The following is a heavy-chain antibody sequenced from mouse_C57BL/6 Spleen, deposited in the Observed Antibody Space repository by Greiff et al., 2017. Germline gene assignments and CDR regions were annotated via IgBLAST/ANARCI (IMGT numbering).Heavy chain of an antibody. J-gene: IGHJ4*01. CDR1: GYTFTDYS. Sequence: EVQLLQSGPGLVKPGASVKLSCTASGYTFTDYSMTWVQQTPGKSLEWIGDINPNNGGTSYTQTFKGKATLTVDKSSSTAYMQLRSLTSEDSEVYYCARSSYGKDYAMDYWGQGTSVTVSS. CDR3: ARSSYGKDYAMDY. D-gene: IGHD2-1*01. V-gene: IGHV1-26*01. CDR2: INPNNGGT.